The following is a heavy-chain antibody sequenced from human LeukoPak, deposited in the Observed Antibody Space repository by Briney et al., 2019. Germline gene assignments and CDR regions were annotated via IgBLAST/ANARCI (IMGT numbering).Heavy chain of an antibody. CDR1: RYSISSDYY. CDR2: IYHSGST. V-gene: IGHV4-38-2*02. Sequence: SETLSLTCTVSRYSISSDYYWGWIRQPPGKGLEWIGSIYHSGSTYYNPSLRSRVTISVDTSKNQFSLKLSSVTAADTAVYYCARLWFGELEVDYWGQGTLVTVSS. CDR3: ARLWFGELEVDY. J-gene: IGHJ4*02. D-gene: IGHD3-10*01.